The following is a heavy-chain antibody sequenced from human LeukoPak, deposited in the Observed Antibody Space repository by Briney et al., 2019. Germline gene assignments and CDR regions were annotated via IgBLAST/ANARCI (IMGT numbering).Heavy chain of an antibody. CDR3: AKPASGYCSGGSCHRSDY. CDR2: ISLSSTYT. D-gene: IGHD2-15*01. J-gene: IGHJ4*02. Sequence: GGSLRLSCAASGFTFSDYHMSWIRQAPGKGLEWVSYISLSSTYTNYADSVKGRFTISRDNSKNTLYLQMNSLRAEDTAVYYCAKPASGYCSGGSCHRSDYWGQGTLVTVSS. V-gene: IGHV3-11*03. CDR1: GFTFSDYH.